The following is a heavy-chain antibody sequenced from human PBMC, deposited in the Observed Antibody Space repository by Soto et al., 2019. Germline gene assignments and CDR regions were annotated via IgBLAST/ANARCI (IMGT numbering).Heavy chain of an antibody. CDR3: ARGTLYYYYMDV. V-gene: IGHV4-34*01. J-gene: IGHJ6*03. Sequence: SETLSLTCAVYGGSFSGYYWSWIRQPPGKGLEWIGEINHSGSTNYNPSLKSRVAISVDTSKNQFSLKLSSVTAADTAVYYCARGTLYYYYMDVWGKGTTVTVSS. CDR2: INHSGST. CDR1: GGSFSGYY.